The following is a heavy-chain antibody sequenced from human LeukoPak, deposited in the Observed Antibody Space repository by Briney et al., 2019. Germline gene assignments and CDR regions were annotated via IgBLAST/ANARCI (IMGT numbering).Heavy chain of an antibody. V-gene: IGHV3-11*01. CDR2: ISSSGSTI. J-gene: IGHJ4*02. Sequence: GGSLRLSCAASGFTFSDYYMSWIRQAPGKGLEWVSYISSSGSTIYYADSVKGRFTISRDNAKNSLYLQMNSLRAEDTAVYYCARGLGNCGGDCHLAPLYYFDYWGQGTLVTVSS. D-gene: IGHD2-21*02. CDR1: GFTFSDYY. CDR3: ARGLGNCGGDCHLAPLYYFDY.